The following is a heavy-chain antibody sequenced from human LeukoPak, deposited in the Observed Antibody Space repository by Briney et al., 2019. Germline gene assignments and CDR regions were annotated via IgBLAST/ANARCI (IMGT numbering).Heavy chain of an antibody. CDR1: GFTFSNYW. CDR2: IRSDGGYT. Sequence: GGSLRLSCAASGFTFSNYWMHWVRQAPGKGLVWVSRIRSDGGYTSYADSVKGRFTISRDNSKNTLYLQMNSLRAEDTAVYYCARDEGLITGSHFDYWGQGTLDTVSS. D-gene: IGHD1-20*01. V-gene: IGHV3-74*01. CDR3: ARDEGLITGSHFDY. J-gene: IGHJ4*02.